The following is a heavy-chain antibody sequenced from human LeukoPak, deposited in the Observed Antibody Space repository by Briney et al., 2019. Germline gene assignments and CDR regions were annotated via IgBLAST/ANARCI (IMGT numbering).Heavy chain of an antibody. CDR3: ARDLGSGYSGYVPFDY. J-gene: IGHJ4*02. CDR2: ISSSSSYT. V-gene: IGHV3-11*06. CDR1: GFTFSDYY. D-gene: IGHD5-12*01. Sequence: GGSPRLSCAASGFTFSDYYMSWIRQAPGKGLEWVSYISSSSSYTNYADSVKGRFTISRDNAKNSLYLQMNSLRAEDTAVYYCARDLGSGYSGYVPFDYWGQGTLVTVSS.